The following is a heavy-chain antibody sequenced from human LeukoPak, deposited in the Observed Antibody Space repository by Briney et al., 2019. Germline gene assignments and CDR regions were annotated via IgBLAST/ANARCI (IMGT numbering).Heavy chain of an antibody. Sequence: GRSLRLSCEASGLTFSSYAMHWVRKVPGKGLEWVEVISYDGSNKYYADSVKGRFTISRDNSKNTLYLQMNSLRAEDTAVYYCAREGVPADIGPYFDYWGQGTLVTVSS. CDR2: ISYDGSNK. V-gene: IGHV3-30-3*01. CDR1: GLTFSSYA. CDR3: AREGVPADIGPYFDY. D-gene: IGHD2-2*02. J-gene: IGHJ4*02.